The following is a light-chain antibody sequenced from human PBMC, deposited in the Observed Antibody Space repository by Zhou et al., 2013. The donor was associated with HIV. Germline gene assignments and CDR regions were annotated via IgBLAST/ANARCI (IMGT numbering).Light chain of an antibody. J-gene: IGKJ3*01. V-gene: IGKV1-5*03. CDR1: QSISRY. CDR2: KAS. Sequence: QMTQSPSALSASVGDRVTITCRASQSISRYLAWYQQKPGKAPKLLIYKASSLQSGVPSRFSGSGSGTEFTLTISSLQPDDFATYFCQHCDPHFTFGPGTTVDI. CDR3: QHCDPHFT.